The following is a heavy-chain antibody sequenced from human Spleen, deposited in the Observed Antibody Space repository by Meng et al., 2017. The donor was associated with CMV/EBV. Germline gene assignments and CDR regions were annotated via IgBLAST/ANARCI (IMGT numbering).Heavy chain of an antibody. CDR1: GFTFSGYT. Sequence: GESLKISCAASGFTFSGYTMSWVRQAPGKGLEWVSSISSSSSYICYADSVKGRFTISRDNAKNSLYLQMNSLRAEDTAVYYCATTGDCSSTSCFDSWGQGTLVTVSS. CDR2: ISSSSSYI. J-gene: IGHJ4*02. D-gene: IGHD2-2*01. CDR3: ATTGDCSSTSCFDS. V-gene: IGHV3-21*01.